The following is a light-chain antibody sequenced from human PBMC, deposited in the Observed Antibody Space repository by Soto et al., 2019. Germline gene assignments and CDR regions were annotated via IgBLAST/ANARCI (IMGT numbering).Light chain of an antibody. Sequence: QSALTQPASVSGSPRQPLTISCTGASSDVDSYTYVSWYQQHPGKAPKLMIYEVNNRRSGVSNRFSGSKSGNTASLTISGLQADVEADYYCSSYTSSSTLHVFGTGTKVTVL. J-gene: IGLJ1*01. CDR3: SSYTSSSTLHV. CDR1: SSDVDSYTY. V-gene: IGLV2-14*01. CDR2: EVN.